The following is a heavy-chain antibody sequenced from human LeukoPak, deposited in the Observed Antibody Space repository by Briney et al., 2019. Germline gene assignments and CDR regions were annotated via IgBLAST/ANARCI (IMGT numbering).Heavy chain of an antibody. CDR1: GGSISSSSYY. V-gene: IGHV4-39*07. J-gene: IGHJ6*02. CDR2: INHSGST. Sequence: SETLSLTCTVSGGSISSSSYYWSWIRQPPGKGLEWIGEINHSGSTNYNPSLKSRVTISVDTSKNQFSLKLSSVTAADTAVYYCARGYYDSSGYWGIYYYYGMDVWGQGTTVTVSS. D-gene: IGHD3-22*01. CDR3: ARGYYDSSGYWGIYYYYGMDV.